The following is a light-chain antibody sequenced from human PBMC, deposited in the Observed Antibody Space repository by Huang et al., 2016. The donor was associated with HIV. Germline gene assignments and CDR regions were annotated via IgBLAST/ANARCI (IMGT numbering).Light chain of an antibody. Sequence: EIVMTQSPATLSVSPGERATLSCRASQSVTSNLAWYQQKPGQAPRLLIYGASTRATGIPARFSGSGSGTEFTLTISNLQSEDFAVYYCQQYNIWPPLFTFSPGTKVDIK. CDR3: QQYNIWPPLFT. J-gene: IGKJ3*01. V-gene: IGKV3-15*01. CDR2: GAS. CDR1: QSVTSN.